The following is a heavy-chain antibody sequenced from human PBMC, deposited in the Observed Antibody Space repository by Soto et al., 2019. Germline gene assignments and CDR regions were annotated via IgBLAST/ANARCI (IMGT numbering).Heavy chain of an antibody. CDR1: GVSRANYP. D-gene: IGHD2-21*02. Sequence: RRSVRRSCVASGVSRANYPMNWVRQTPGKGLEWISYSSPRGDTIYHADSVEGRFTISRDNARNSLSLHMSSLRDEDSALYYCAKGPHTNVGWPCYFESWGQVIPVPVPS. V-gene: IGHV3-48*02. CDR2: SSPRGDTI. J-gene: IGHJ1*01. CDR3: AKGPHTNVGWPCYFES.